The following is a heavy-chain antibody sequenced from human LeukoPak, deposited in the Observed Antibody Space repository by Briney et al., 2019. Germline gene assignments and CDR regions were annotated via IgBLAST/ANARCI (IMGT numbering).Heavy chain of an antibody. J-gene: IGHJ6*02. Sequence: GGSLRLSCAASGFTFTAYAMSWVRQAPGKGLEWVSAISGSAYYTSYADSVKGRFTISRDNAKKSLYLQMNNLRAEDTAVYYCARNRFYSMDVWGQGTTATVSS. D-gene: IGHD2/OR15-2a*01. CDR3: ARNRFYSMDV. CDR2: ISGSAYYT. V-gene: IGHV3-21*01. CDR1: GFTFTAYA.